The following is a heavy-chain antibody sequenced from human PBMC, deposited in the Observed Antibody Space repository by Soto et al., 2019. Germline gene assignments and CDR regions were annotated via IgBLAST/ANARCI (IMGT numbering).Heavy chain of an antibody. CDR2: ISGSGGST. CDR1: GFTFSSYA. Sequence: GSLRLSCAASGFTFSSYAMSWVRQAPGKGLEWVSAISGSGGSTYYADSVKGRFTISRDNSKNTLYLQMNSLRAEDTAVYYCAKVYSSGWYGAPQYWGQGTLVTVSS. CDR3: AKVYSSGWYGAPQY. V-gene: IGHV3-23*01. D-gene: IGHD6-19*01. J-gene: IGHJ4*02.